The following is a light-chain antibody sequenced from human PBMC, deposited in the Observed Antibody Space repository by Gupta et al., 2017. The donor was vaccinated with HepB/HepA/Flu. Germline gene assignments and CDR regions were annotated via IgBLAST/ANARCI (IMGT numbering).Light chain of an antibody. CDR3: KHMESAPWG. CDR1: ESINTY. V-gene: IGKV1-39*01. Sequence: IQLTQSPSSLSASVGDRLTIPCRASESINTYLNWYQQKAGKAPKLLIYAASRLQSGVPSRFSGSGTGTDFTLTIGSLQPEDFATYSCKHMESAPWGFGQGTKVEIK. J-gene: IGKJ1*01. CDR2: AAS.